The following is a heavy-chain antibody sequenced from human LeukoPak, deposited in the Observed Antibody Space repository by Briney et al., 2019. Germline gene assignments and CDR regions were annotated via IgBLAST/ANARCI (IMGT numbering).Heavy chain of an antibody. Sequence: GGSLRLSCAASGFTVSSNEMSWVRQAPGKGLEWVSSISSSSSYIYYADSVKGRFTISRDNAKNSLYLQMNSLRAEDTAVYYCARGKTTVTTWFDPWGQGTLVTVSS. J-gene: IGHJ5*02. V-gene: IGHV3-21*01. CDR2: ISSSSSYI. D-gene: IGHD4-11*01. CDR1: GFTVSSNE. CDR3: ARGKTTVTTWFDP.